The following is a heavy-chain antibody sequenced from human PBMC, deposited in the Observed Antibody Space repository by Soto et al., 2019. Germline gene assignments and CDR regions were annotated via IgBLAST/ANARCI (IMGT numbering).Heavy chain of an antibody. V-gene: IGHV3-48*01. CDR2: ISSSSSTI. J-gene: IGHJ4*02. D-gene: IGHD4-17*01. CDR1: GFTFSSYS. Sequence: GGSLRLSCAASGFTFSSYSMNWVRQAPGKGLEWVSYISSSSSTIYYADSVKGRFTISRDNAKNSLYLQMNSLRAEDTAVYYCARDPPYGVIRGSDYWGQGTLVTVSS. CDR3: ARDPPYGVIRGSDY.